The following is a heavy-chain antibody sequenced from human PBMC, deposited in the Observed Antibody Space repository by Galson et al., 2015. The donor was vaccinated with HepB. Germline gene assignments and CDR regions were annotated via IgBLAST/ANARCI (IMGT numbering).Heavy chain of an antibody. V-gene: IGHV3-66*01. D-gene: IGHD6-13*01. CDR1: GFTVSSNY. J-gene: IGHJ2*01. CDR3: ARDGYSSSWYVRYFDL. Sequence: SLRLSCAASGFTVSSNYMSWVRQAPGKGLEWVSVIYSGGSTYYADSVKGRFTISRDNSKNTLYLQMNSLRAEDTAVCYCARDGYSSSWYVRYFDLWGRGTLVTVSS. CDR2: IYSGGST.